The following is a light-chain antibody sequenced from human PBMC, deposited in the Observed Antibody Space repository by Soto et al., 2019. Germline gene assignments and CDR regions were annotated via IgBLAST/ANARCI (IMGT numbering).Light chain of an antibody. V-gene: IGLV2-23*02. CDR2: EVS. J-gene: IGLJ3*02. Sequence: QSVLTQPASVFGSPGQSIVISCTGTSSDVGSYNFVSWYQQHPGKAPKLMIYEVSKRPSGVSNRFSGSKSGNTASLTISGLQPEDEADYYCCSYAGHSGVFGGGTKVTVL. CDR3: CSYAGHSGV. CDR1: SSDVGSYNF.